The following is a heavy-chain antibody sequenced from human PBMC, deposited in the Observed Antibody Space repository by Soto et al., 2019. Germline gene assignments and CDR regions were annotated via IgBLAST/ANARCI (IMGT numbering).Heavy chain of an antibody. D-gene: IGHD3-22*01. CDR3: ARALVVVTEHFDH. Sequence: VGSLRLSCVASGFTFSSYWMSWVRQAPGKGLEWVANIKQDGSGKHYVDSVKGRFTISRDNAKSSLYLQMNSLRAEDTAVYYCARALVVVTEHFDHWGQGILVTVSS. V-gene: IGHV3-7*03. CDR2: IKQDGSGK. CDR1: GFTFSSYW. J-gene: IGHJ4*02.